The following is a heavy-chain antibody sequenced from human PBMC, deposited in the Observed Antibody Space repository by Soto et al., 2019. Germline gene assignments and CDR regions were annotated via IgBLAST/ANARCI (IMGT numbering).Heavy chain of an antibody. CDR2: ISATGGST. CDR1: GFTFASYV. Sequence: GGSLRLSCAGSGFTFASYVMTWVRQAPGKGLEWVSSISATGGSTYYAGSVKGRFTISRDNYKNTLYLQMNSLRAEDTAIYYCANAEQPRRSIGSDYWGQGTLVTVSS. CDR3: ANAEQPRRSIGSDY. J-gene: IGHJ4*02. V-gene: IGHV3-23*01. D-gene: IGHD1-1*01.